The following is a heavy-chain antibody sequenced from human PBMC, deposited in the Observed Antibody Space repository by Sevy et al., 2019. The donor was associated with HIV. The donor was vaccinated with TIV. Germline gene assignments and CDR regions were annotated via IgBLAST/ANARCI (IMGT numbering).Heavy chain of an antibody. V-gene: IGHV3-33*01. CDR2: IWYDGSNK. Sequence: GVSLRLSCAASGFTFSSYGMHWVRQAPGKGLEWVAVIWYDGSNKYYADSVKGRFTISRDNSKNTLYLQMNSLRAEDTAVYYCARPDCSSTSCYGVYMDVWGKGTTVTVSS. D-gene: IGHD2-2*01. CDR1: GFTFSSYG. J-gene: IGHJ6*03. CDR3: ARPDCSSTSCYGVYMDV.